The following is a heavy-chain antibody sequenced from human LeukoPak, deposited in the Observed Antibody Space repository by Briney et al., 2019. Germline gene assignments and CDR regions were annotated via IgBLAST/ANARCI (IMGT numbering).Heavy chain of an antibody. CDR3: ARDTEGLLFRY. Sequence: SETLSLTCTVSGGSISSSSYYWGWIRQPPGKGLEWIGSIYYSGSTYYNPSLKSRVTISVDTSKNQFSLKLSSVTAADTAVYYCARDTEGLLFRYWGQGTLVTVSS. D-gene: IGHD3-3*01. CDR1: GGSISSSSYY. CDR2: IYYSGST. J-gene: IGHJ4*02. V-gene: IGHV4-39*07.